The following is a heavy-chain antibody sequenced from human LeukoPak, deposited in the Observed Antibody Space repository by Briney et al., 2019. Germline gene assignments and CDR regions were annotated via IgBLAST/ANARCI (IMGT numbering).Heavy chain of an antibody. Sequence: GGSLRLSCAASGFSISGSAMHWVRQASGKGLEWVGRIRSKPNNYATAYAASVKGRFIISRDDSKNTAYLQMNSLKTEDTAVYYCARDPRGYFDYWGQGTLVTVSS. CDR1: GFSISGSA. CDR3: ARDPRGYFDY. CDR2: IRSKPNNYAT. V-gene: IGHV3-73*01. J-gene: IGHJ4*02.